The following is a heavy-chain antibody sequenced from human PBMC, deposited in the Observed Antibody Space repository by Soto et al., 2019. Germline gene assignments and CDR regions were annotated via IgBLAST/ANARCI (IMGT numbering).Heavy chain of an antibody. CDR1: GLIFSNYK. Sequence: AGGSRRLSCAASGLIFSNYKMHWVRQAPGKGLVWVSRINTDGSITDYSDSVKGRFTVSRDNPKNTLYLQMNSRRAEDTAVYYCASDTDGLYYWCQGTLDPVSS. J-gene: IGHJ4*01. CDR3: ASDTDGLYY. V-gene: IGHV3-74*01. CDR2: INTDGSIT.